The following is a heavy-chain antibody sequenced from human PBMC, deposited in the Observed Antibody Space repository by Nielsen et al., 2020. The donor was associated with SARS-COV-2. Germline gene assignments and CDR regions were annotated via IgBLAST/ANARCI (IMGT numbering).Heavy chain of an antibody. D-gene: IGHD5-18*01. CDR1: GFTFSGYA. CDR2: ISGSGGST. V-gene: IGHV3-23*01. J-gene: IGHJ4*02. Sequence: GGSLRLSCAASGFTFSGYAMSWVRQAPGKGLEWVSAISGSGGSTYYADSVKGRFTISRDNTKNTLYLQRNSLRDEDTVVYYCAKRGIRTSDPFDYWGQGTLVTVSS. CDR3: AKRGIRTSDPFDY.